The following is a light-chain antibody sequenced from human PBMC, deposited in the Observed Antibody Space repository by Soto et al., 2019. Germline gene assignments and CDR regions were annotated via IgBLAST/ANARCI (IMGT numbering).Light chain of an antibody. CDR2: WAS. J-gene: IGKJ4*01. V-gene: IGKV4-1*01. CDR3: PQYYSTPPP. Sequence: DIVMTQSPDSVAVSLGERATINCKSSQSVLYSSNNKNYLAWYQQKPGQPPKLLIYWASTRESGVPDRFSGSGSGTDLTLTISSLQAEDVAVYYCPQYYSTPPPFGGGTKV. CDR1: QSVLYSSNNKNY.